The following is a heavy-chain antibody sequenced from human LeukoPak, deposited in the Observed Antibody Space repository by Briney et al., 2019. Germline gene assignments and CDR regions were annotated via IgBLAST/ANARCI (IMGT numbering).Heavy chain of an antibody. V-gene: IGHV1-69*04. CDR3: ATGPDYSNYDY. D-gene: IGHD4-11*01. J-gene: IGHJ4*02. CDR2: IIPILGIA. CDR1: GGTFSSYA. Sequence: ASVKVSCKASGGTFSSYAISWVRQAPGQGLEWMGRIIPILGIANYAQKFQGRVTITADKSTSTAYMELSSLRSEDTAVYYCATGPDYSNYDYWGQGTLVTVSS.